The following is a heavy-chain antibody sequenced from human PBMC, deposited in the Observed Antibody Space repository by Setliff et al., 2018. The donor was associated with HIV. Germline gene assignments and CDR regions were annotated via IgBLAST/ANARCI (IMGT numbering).Heavy chain of an antibody. CDR2: AYYSGSS. CDR3: ARASGDTSKFVNYYYYYMDV. V-gene: IGHV4-39*01. J-gene: IGHJ6*03. D-gene: IGHD6-19*01. Sequence: SETLSLTCTVSGGSISTNYYWGWIRQPPGKGLEWIGSAYYSGSSYYSPSLRSRVTISVDTSKNQISLKLSSVTAADTAVYYCARASGDTSKFVNYYYYYMDVWGKGTTVTVSS. CDR1: GGSISTNYY.